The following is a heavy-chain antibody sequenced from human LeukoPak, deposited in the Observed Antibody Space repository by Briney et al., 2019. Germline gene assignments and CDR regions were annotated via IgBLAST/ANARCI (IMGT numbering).Heavy chain of an antibody. D-gene: IGHD2-15*01. CDR3: ATVAGDCSGGSCYSYGMDV. Sequence: ASVKVSCKVSGYTLTELSMRWVRQAPGKGLEWMGGFGPEDGETIYVQKCQGRVTMTEDTSTDTAYMELSSLRSEDTAVYYCATVAGDCSGGSCYSYGMDVWGQGTTVTVSS. V-gene: IGHV1-24*01. CDR1: GYTLTELS. CDR2: FGPEDGET. J-gene: IGHJ6*02.